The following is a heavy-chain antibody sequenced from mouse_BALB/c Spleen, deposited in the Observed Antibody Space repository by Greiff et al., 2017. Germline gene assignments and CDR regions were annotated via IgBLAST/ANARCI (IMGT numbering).Heavy chain of an antibody. Sequence: VQLKQSGPELVKPGASVKMSCKASGYTFTSYVMHWVKQKPGQGLEWIGYINPYNDGTKYNEKFKGKATLTSDKSSSTAYMELSSLTSEDSAVYYCARGITKDYYAMDYWGQGTSVTVSS. J-gene: IGHJ4*01. D-gene: IGHD2-4*01. CDR2: INPYNDGT. CDR1: GYTFTSYV. V-gene: IGHV1-14*01. CDR3: ARGITKDYYAMDY.